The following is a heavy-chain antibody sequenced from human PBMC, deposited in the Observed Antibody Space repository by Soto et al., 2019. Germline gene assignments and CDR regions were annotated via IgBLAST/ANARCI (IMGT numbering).Heavy chain of an antibody. CDR3: AKEYGSGSYYFDH. V-gene: IGHV3-23*01. J-gene: IGHJ4*02. D-gene: IGHD3-10*01. CDR2: ISASGST. Sequence: PWGSLRLSCVASGFTFSSYAMSWVRQAPGKGLEWVSGISASGSTHYADSVKGRFTISRDNSRNTLYLQMNSLRAEDTAVYYCAKEYGSGSYYFDHWGQGALVTVSS. CDR1: GFTFSSYA.